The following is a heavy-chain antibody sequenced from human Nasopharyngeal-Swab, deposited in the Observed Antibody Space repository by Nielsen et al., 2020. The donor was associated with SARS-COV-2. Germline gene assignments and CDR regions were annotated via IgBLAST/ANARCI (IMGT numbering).Heavy chain of an antibody. CDR2: IYPGDSDT. V-gene: IGHV5-51*01. D-gene: IGHD6-13*01. Sequence: VRQMPGKGLAWMGMIYPGDSDTRYSPSFQGQVTISADKSITTAYLQWSSLKASDIAMYYRAITGEQLVREFEYWGQGTLVTVSS. CDR3: AITGEQLVREFEY. J-gene: IGHJ4*02.